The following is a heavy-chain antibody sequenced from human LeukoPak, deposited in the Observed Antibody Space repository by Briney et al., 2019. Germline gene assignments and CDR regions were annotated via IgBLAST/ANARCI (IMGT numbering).Heavy chain of an antibody. CDR1: GDCISSYY. V-gene: IGHV4-4*07. CDR2: IYASGST. Sequence: SETLSLTCTVSGDCISSYYWSWIRQPAGKGLECIGHIYASGSTNYNPSLRSRLTMSLDTSKNQFSLKLSSVTAADTAVYYCARDFSPTYGAYDADYYYMDVWGKGTTVTISS. D-gene: IGHD4-17*01. CDR3: ARDFSPTYGAYDADYYYMDV. J-gene: IGHJ6*03.